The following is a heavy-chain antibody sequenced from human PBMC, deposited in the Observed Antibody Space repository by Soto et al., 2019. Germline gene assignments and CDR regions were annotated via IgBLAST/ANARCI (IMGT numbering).Heavy chain of an antibody. D-gene: IGHD3-9*01. Sequence: PGGSLRLSCVASGFTFNSYAMSSVRQAPGEGLEWVSAISGSGGSTYYADSVKGRFTISRDNSKNTLYLQMNSLRAEDTAVYYCAKALIPSNYDILTGYQTYYYYYGMDVWGQGTTVTVSS. CDR1: GFTFNSYA. J-gene: IGHJ6*02. V-gene: IGHV3-23*01. CDR2: ISGSGGST. CDR3: AKALIPSNYDILTGYQTYYYYYGMDV.